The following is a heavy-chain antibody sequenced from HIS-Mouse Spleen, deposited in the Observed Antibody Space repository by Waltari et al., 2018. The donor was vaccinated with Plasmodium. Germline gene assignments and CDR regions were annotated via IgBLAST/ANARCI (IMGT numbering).Heavy chain of an antibody. CDR3: ARDLFRIGVAGTEYYYGMDV. Sequence: QVQLVQSGAEVKKPGASVKVSCKASGYTFTSYYMHWVRQAPGQGLEWMGIINPRGGSTSYAQKFQGRVTMTRDTSTSTVYMELSSLRSEDTAVYYCARDLFRIGVAGTEYYYGMDVWGQGTKV. CDR2: INPRGGST. CDR1: GYTFTSYY. J-gene: IGHJ6*02. D-gene: IGHD6-19*01. V-gene: IGHV1-46*01.